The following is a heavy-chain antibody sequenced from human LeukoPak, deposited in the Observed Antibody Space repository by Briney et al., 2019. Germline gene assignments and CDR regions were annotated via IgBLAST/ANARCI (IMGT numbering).Heavy chain of an antibody. D-gene: IGHD6-25*01. CDR1: GFTFSSYA. CDR2: ISTSGGST. V-gene: IGHV3-23*01. J-gene: IGHJ4*02. CDR3: ATVRLGLTYYCDS. Sequence: GGSLRLSCAASGFTFSSYAMSWVRQAPGKGLEWVSGISTSGGSTYYADSVKGRFTLSRDNSKNTLYLQMNSLRVDDTAVFYCATVRLGLTYYCDSWAQGTLVTVFS.